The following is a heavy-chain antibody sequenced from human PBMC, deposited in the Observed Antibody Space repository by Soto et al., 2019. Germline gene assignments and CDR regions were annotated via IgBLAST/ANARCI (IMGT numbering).Heavy chain of an antibody. D-gene: IGHD6-13*01. CDR2: IKSKTDGGTT. CDR3: TTDSYSTMMLVRFDY. CDR1: GFTFSNAW. Sequence: GGSLRLSCAASGFTFSNAWINWVRQAPGKGLEWVGRIKSKTDGGTTDFAAPVKGRFAISRDDSKDMVYLKMNSLKTEDTGLYYCTTDSYSTMMLVRFDYWGQGPLVTVS. V-gene: IGHV3-15*07. J-gene: IGHJ4*02.